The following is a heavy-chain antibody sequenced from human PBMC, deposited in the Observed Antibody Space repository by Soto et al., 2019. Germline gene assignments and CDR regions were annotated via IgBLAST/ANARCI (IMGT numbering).Heavy chain of an antibody. D-gene: IGHD6-19*01. J-gene: IGHJ5*02. Sequence: PGESLKISCAAFGFTVSGKKYVAWVRQAPGKGLEWVSAISGSGGSTYYADSVKGRFTISRDNSKNTLYLQMNSLRAEDTAVYYCAKVPSSSGWRDWFDPWGQGTLVTVSS. V-gene: IGHV3-23*01. CDR2: ISGSGGST. CDR1: GFTVSGKKY. CDR3: AKVPSSSGWRDWFDP.